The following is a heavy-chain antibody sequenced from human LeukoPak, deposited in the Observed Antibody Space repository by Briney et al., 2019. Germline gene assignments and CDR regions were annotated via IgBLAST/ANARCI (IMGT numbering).Heavy chain of an antibody. V-gene: IGHV4-38-2*02. Sequence: PSETLSLTCTVSGYSISSGYYWGWIRQPPGKGLEWIGSIYHSGSTYYNPSLKSRVTISVDTSKNQFSLKLSSVTAADTAVYYCARVHSSGWGPRFDPWGQGTPVTVSS. J-gene: IGHJ5*02. CDR2: IYHSGST. CDR3: ARVHSSGWGPRFDP. D-gene: IGHD6-19*01. CDR1: GYSISSGYY.